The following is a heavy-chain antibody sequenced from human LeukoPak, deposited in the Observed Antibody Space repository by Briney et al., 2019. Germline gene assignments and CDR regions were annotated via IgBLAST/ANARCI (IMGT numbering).Heavy chain of an antibody. J-gene: IGHJ5*02. CDR1: GYSFISYW. CDR2: IYPGDSDT. D-gene: IGHD2-2*01. CDR3: ARQRGCSSTSCYDGFDP. V-gene: IGHV5-51*01. Sequence: GESLKISCKGSGYSFISYWIGWVRRMPGKGLEWMGIIYPGDSDTRYSPSFQGQVTISADKSISTAYLQWSSLKASDTAMYYCARQRGCSSTSCYDGFDPWGQGTLVTVSS.